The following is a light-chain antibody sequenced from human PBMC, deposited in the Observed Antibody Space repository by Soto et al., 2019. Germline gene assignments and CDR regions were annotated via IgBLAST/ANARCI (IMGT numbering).Light chain of an antibody. CDR1: SSDVGGYNY. J-gene: IGLJ1*01. CDR3: SSYTSSSTLEGV. Sequence: QSALTQPASVSGSPGQSITISCTGTSSDVGGYNYVSWYQQHPGKAPKLMIYDVSNRPSGVSNLFSGSKSGNTASLTISGLQAEDEADYYCSSYTSSSTLEGVFGTGTKVTVL. V-gene: IGLV2-14*01. CDR2: DVS.